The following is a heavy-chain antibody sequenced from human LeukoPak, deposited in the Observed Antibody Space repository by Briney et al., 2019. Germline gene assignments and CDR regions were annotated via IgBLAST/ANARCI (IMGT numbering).Heavy chain of an antibody. CDR2: IKPDGSEK. D-gene: IGHD3/OR15-3a*01. J-gene: IGHJ4*02. CDR1: GFTFSSYW. Sequence: PGGSLRLSCAASGFTFSSYWMSWVRQAPGKGLEWVANIKPDGSEKYYVDSVKGRFTISRDNAKNSLYLQMNSLRAEDTAVYYCARGGTGYTANRIDYWGQGTLVTVSS. V-gene: IGHV3-7*01. CDR3: ARGGTGYTANRIDY.